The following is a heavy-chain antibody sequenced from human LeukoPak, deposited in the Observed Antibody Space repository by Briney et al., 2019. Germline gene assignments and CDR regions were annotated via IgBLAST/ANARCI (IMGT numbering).Heavy chain of an antibody. Sequence: SQTLSLTCTVSGGSISSYYWSWIRQPAGKGLEWIGRIYTSGSTNYNPSLKSRVTMSVGTSKNQFSLKLSSVTAADTAVYYCARVNYDFWSGYQYHYFDYWGQGTLVTVSS. D-gene: IGHD3-3*01. CDR2: IYTSGST. V-gene: IGHV4-4*07. CDR3: ARVNYDFWSGYQYHYFDY. CDR1: GGSISSYY. J-gene: IGHJ4*02.